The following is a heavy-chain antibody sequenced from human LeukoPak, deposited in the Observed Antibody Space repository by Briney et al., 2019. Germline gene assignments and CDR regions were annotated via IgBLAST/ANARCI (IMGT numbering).Heavy chain of an antibody. Sequence: SETLSLTCTVSGDSISGYYWSWIRQPPGKGLEWIGEINHSGSTNYNPSLKSRVTISVDTSKNQFSLKLSSVTAADTAVYYCASARKHKAYCGGDCRDYWGQGTLVTVSS. V-gene: IGHV4-34*01. CDR1: GDSISGYY. CDR3: ASARKHKAYCGGDCRDY. J-gene: IGHJ4*02. D-gene: IGHD2-21*02. CDR2: INHSGST.